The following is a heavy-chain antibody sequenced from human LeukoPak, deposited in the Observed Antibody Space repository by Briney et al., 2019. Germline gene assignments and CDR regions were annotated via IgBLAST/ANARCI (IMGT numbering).Heavy chain of an antibody. J-gene: IGHJ5*02. CDR1: GGSFSGYY. Sequence: PSETLSLTCAVYGGSFSGYYWSWIRQPPGKGLEWIGEINHSGSTNYNPSLKSRVTISVDTSKNQFSLKLSSVTAADTAVYYCARFRDCSSTSCYTAPWFDPWGHGTLVTVSS. V-gene: IGHV4-34*01. CDR3: ARFRDCSSTSCYTAPWFDP. D-gene: IGHD2-2*02. CDR2: INHSGST.